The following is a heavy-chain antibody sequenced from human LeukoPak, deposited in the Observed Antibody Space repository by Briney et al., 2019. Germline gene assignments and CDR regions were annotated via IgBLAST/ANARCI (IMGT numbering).Heavy chain of an antibody. D-gene: IGHD3-10*01. CDR1: GFIFSSYG. CDR3: AKDILWFGESYYFDY. J-gene: IGHJ4*02. CDR2: IRYDGSNK. Sequence: GGSLRLSCAASGFIFSSYGMHWVRQAPGKGLEWVAFIRYDGSNKYYADSVKGRFTISRDNSKNTLYLQMNSLRAEDTAVYYCAKDILWFGESYYFDYWGQGTLVTVSS. V-gene: IGHV3-30*02.